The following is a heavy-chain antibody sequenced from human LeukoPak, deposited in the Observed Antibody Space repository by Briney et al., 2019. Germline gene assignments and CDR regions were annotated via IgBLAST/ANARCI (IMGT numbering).Heavy chain of an antibody. Sequence: SGPTLVNPTETLTLTCTVSGFSLSNVRVGVSWIRQPPGKALEWLAHIFSNDEKSYSTFLKRRLTISKDTSKSQVVLTMTNVDPVDTATYYCARIGAVTGLLDYWGQGTLVTVSS. CDR1: GFSLSNVRVG. D-gene: IGHD6-19*01. J-gene: IGHJ4*02. V-gene: IGHV2-26*01. CDR2: IFSNDEK. CDR3: ARIGAVTGLLDY.